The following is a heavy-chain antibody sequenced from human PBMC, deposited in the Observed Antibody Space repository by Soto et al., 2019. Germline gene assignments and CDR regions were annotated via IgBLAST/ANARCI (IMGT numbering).Heavy chain of an antibody. D-gene: IGHD4-17*01. J-gene: IGHJ4*02. Sequence: QVQLVQSGAEVKKPGSSVKVSCKASGGTFSSYAISWVRQAPGQGLEWMGGIIPIFGTANYAQKFQGRVTITADKSTSTAYMELSSLRSEDTAVYYCARSLGPNYGGNPLPFDYWGQGTLVTVSS. CDR1: GGTFSSYA. CDR3: ARSLGPNYGGNPLPFDY. V-gene: IGHV1-69*06. CDR2: IIPIFGTA.